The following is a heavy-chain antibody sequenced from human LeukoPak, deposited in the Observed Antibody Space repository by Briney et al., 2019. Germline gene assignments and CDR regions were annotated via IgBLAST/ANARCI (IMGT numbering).Heavy chain of an antibody. CDR1: GYSISSGYY. V-gene: IGHV4-38-2*02. Sequence: SETLSLTCTVSGYSISSGYYWGWIRQPPGNGLEWIGSIYHSGSTYYNPSLKSRVTISVDTSKNQFSLKLSSVTAADTAVYYCARGEQHLPMDVWGKGTTVTVSS. CDR2: IYHSGST. J-gene: IGHJ6*03. CDR3: ARGEQHLPMDV. D-gene: IGHD6-13*01.